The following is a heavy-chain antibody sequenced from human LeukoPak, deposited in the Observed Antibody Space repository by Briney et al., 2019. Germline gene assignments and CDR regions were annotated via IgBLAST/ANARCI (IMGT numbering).Heavy chain of an antibody. D-gene: IGHD3-10*01. Sequence: GGSLRLSFAASGFTFSSFGLTWVRQAPGKGLEWVSAISGSGGSTYYAGSVKGRFSISRDNSKNTLYLQMNSLRAEDTAVYYCAKTLVRGVIEPSRAFDIWGQGTMVTVSS. CDR1: GFTFSSFG. CDR3: AKTLVRGVIEPSRAFDI. CDR2: ISGSGGST. J-gene: IGHJ3*02. V-gene: IGHV3-23*01.